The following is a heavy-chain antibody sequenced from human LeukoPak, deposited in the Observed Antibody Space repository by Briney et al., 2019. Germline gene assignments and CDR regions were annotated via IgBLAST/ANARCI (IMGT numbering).Heavy chain of an antibody. CDR1: GFTFSSYF. J-gene: IGHJ4*02. Sequence: GSLRLSCAVSGFTFSSYFMHWVRQAPGKGLEWVAVIWYDGSNKYYADSVKGRFTISRDNSKNTLYLEMNSLRTEDTAVYYCARERGRLRNFDWLLGTVDYWGQGALVTVSS. CDR3: ARERGRLRNFDWLLGTVDY. V-gene: IGHV3-33*01. CDR2: IWYDGSNK. D-gene: IGHD3-9*01.